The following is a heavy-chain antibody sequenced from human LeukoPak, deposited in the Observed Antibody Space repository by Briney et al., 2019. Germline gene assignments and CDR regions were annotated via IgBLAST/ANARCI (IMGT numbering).Heavy chain of an antibody. D-gene: IGHD3-9*01. CDR2: ISYDGSNK. J-gene: IGHJ5*02. V-gene: IGHV3-30*04. Sequence: PGGSLRLSCAASGFTFSSYAMHWVRQAPGKGLEWVAVISYDGSNKYYADSVKGRFTISRDNSKNTLYLQMNSLRAEDTAVYYCARAGLTGYYNLNWFDPWGQGTLVTVSS. CDR1: GFTFSSYA. CDR3: ARAGLTGYYNLNWFDP.